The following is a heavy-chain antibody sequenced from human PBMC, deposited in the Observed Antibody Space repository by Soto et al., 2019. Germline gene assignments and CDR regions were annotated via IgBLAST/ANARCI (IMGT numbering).Heavy chain of an antibody. Sequence: EVQLVESGGGLVQPGGSLRLTCTASGFTFEDYTMDWVRQAPGKGPEWVSGITWNSGKINYADSVKGRFSISRDNAKNALYLQMDSLRTEDTALSYCVKSEENFAYNAFRPYPYWGQGTQVTVSA. V-gene: IGHV3-9*01. D-gene: IGHD1-20*01. CDR2: ITWNSGKI. CDR1: GFTFEDYT. CDR3: VKSEENFAYNAFRPYPY. J-gene: IGHJ4*02.